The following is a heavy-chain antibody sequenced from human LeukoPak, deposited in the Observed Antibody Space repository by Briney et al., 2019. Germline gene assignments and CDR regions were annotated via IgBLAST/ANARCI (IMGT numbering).Heavy chain of an antibody. CDR3: ARDSSRGYSYGRY. J-gene: IGHJ4*02. D-gene: IGHD5-18*01. Sequence: PGGSLRLSCAASGFTFSSYAMSWVRQAPGKGLEWVSAISGSGGSTYYADSVKGRFTISRDNSKNTLYLQMNSLRAEDTAVYYCARDSSRGYSYGRYWGQGTLVTVSS. V-gene: IGHV3-23*01. CDR2: ISGSGGST. CDR1: GFTFSSYA.